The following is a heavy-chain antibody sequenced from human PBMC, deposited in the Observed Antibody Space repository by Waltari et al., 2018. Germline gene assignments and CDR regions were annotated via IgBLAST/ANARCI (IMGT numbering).Heavy chain of an antibody. CDR2: INHSGST. Sequence: QVQLQQWGAGLLKPSETLSLTCAVYGGSFSGYYWSWIRQPPGKGLEWIGEINHSGSTNYNPSLKSRVTISVDTSKNQFSLKLSSVTAADTAVYYCARGEHHRREYCSGGSCPNWFDPWGQGTLVTVSS. CDR1: GGSFSGYY. CDR3: ARGEHHRREYCSGGSCPNWFDP. V-gene: IGHV4-34*01. J-gene: IGHJ5*02. D-gene: IGHD2-15*01.